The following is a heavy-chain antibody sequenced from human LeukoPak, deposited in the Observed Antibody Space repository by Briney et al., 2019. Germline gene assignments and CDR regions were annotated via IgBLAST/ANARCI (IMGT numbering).Heavy chain of an antibody. CDR3: ARDRPGGSTLDY. J-gene: IGHJ4*02. D-gene: IGHD2-15*01. CDR2: MYIGGRT. V-gene: IGHV4-61*10. Sequence: SETLSLTCAVCGTSIRSGSYCGNCIRQAAGRGLGWSGHMYIGGRTTYNPSLKSRGTISVDTSKNQFSLKLSSVTAADTAVYYCARDRPGGSTLDYWGQGTLVTVSS. CDR1: GTSIRSGSYC.